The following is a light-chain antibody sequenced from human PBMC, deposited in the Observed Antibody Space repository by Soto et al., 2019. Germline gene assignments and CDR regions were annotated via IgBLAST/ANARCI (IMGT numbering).Light chain of an antibody. CDR3: QQNNRWPHIT. CDR1: QGIGDT. CDR2: DTS. J-gene: IGKJ5*01. Sequence: EVVMTQSPAPLSVSPGEGVTLSCRANQGIGDTLAWYQHKPGQTPRLLIYDTSTRATGVPARFSGSRSGPEFTLTISRLQSEDSAVYFCQQNNRWPHITFGQGTRLEIK. V-gene: IGKV3-15*01.